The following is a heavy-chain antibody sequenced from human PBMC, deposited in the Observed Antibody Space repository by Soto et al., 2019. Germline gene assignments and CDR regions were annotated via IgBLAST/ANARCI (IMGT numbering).Heavy chain of an antibody. CDR1: GFTFSSYG. D-gene: IGHD3-16*02. J-gene: IGHJ6*03. Sequence: QVQLVESGGGVVQPGRSLRLSCAASGFTFSSYGMHWVRQAPGKGLEWVAVISYDGSNKYYADSVKGRFTISRDNTKNTLYLQMNSLRAEDTAVYYCAKDYDYIWGSYRQHYYDYMDVWGKGTTVTVSS. V-gene: IGHV3-30*18. CDR2: ISYDGSNK. CDR3: AKDYDYIWGSYRQHYYDYMDV.